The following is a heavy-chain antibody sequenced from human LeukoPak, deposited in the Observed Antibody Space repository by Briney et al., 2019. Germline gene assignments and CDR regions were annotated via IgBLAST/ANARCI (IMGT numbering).Heavy chain of an antibody. CDR2: IYWNDDK. CDR1: GFSLSTSGVG. CDR3: AHLDYYDSSGYYSNLHNWFDP. V-gene: IGHV2-5*01. Sequence: SGPTLVNPTQTLTLTCTFSGFSLSTSGVGVGWIRQPPGKALEWLALIYWNDDKRYSPSLKSRLTITKDTSKNQVVLTMTNMDPVDTATYYCAHLDYYDSSGYYSNLHNWFDPWGQGTLDTVSS. D-gene: IGHD3-22*01. J-gene: IGHJ5*02.